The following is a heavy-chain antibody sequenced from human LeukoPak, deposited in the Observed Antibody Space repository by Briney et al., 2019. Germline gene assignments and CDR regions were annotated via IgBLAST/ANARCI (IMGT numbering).Heavy chain of an antibody. D-gene: IGHD1-26*01. CDR1: GYTFTGYY. J-gene: IGHJ6*03. Sequence: ASVKVSCKASGYTFTGYYMHWVRQAPGQGLEWMGRINPNSGGTNYAQKFQGRVTMTRDTSISTAYMEQSRLRSDDTAVYHCARAGGGVTFYYYYYMDVWGKGTTVTVSS. CDR2: INPNSGGT. V-gene: IGHV1-2*06. CDR3: ARAGGGVTFYYYYYMDV.